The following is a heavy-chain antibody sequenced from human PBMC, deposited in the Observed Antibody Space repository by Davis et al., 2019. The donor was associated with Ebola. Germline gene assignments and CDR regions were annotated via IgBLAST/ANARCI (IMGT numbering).Heavy chain of an antibody. D-gene: IGHD2-15*01. Sequence: LSLTCAASGFTFSGSAMHWVRQASGKGLEWVGRIRSKANSYATAYAASVKGRFTISRDDSKNTAYLQMNSLKTEDTAVYYCTSLGYCSGGSCYNYGMDVWGQGTTVTVSS. V-gene: IGHV3-73*01. CDR1: GFTFSGSA. J-gene: IGHJ6*02. CDR3: TSLGYCSGGSCYNYGMDV. CDR2: IRSKANSYAT.